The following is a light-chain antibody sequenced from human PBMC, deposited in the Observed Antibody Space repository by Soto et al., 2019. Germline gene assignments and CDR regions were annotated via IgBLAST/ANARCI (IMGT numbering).Light chain of an antibody. CDR3: MQGTHLYT. CDR1: QSLVYSDGNTY. J-gene: IGKJ2*01. Sequence: DVVMTQSPLSLPVTLGQPASISCWSSQSLVYSDGNTYLSWFQQRPGQSPRRLIYKVSNRDSGVPDRCSGSGSGTDFTLKISRVEAEDVGVYYCMQGTHLYTFGQGTKLEIK. V-gene: IGKV2-30*01. CDR2: KVS.